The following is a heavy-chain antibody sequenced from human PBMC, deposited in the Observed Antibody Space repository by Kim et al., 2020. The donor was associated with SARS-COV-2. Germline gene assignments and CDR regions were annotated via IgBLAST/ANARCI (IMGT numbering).Heavy chain of an antibody. D-gene: IGHD3-22*01. J-gene: IGHJ4*02. CDR3: AREVYYYDSSGHANQYYFDY. CDR2: ISSSGSTI. V-gene: IGHV3-48*03. CDR1: GFTFSSYE. Sequence: GGSLRLSCAASGFTFSSYEMNWVRQAPGKGLEWVSYISSSGSTIYYADSVKGRFTISRDNAKNSLYLQMNSLRAEDTAVYYCAREVYYYDSSGHANQYYFDYWGQGTLVTVSS.